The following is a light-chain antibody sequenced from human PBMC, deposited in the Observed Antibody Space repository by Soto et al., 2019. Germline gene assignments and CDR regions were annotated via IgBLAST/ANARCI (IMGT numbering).Light chain of an antibody. J-gene: IGLJ2*01. CDR2: GTT. V-gene: IGLV1-40*01. CDR1: SSNIGAGYN. CDR3: QSSDTSLSGSEI. Sequence: QSVLTQPPSVSGAPGQWVTISCTGSSSNIGAGYNVHWYQHLPGTAPKLLIFGTTNRPLGVPDRFSGSKSGSSAFLAITGLQAEDEADYYCQSSDTSLSGSEIFGGGTKLTVL.